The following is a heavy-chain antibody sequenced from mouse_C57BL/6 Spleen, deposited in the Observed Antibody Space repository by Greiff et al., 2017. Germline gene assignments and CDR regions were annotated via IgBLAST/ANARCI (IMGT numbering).Heavy chain of an antibody. J-gene: IGHJ4*01. CDR2: ISSGSSTI. CDR1: GFTFSDYG. CDR3: ARRGPYGYDGDYAMDY. V-gene: IGHV5-17*01. D-gene: IGHD2-2*01. Sequence: EVHLVESGGGLVKPGGSLKLSCAASGFTFSDYGMHWVRQAPEKGLEWVAYISSGSSTINYADTVKGRFTISRDNAKNTLFLQKTSLRSEDTDMYYCARRGPYGYDGDYAMDYWGQGTSVTVSS.